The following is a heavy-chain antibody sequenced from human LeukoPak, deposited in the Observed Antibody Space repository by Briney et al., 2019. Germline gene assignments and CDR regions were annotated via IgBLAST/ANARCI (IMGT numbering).Heavy chain of an antibody. V-gene: IGHV3-74*01. CDR3: ARDLGQYYDTSDNWFDP. Sequence: GGSLRLSCAASGFTFSNYWMHWVHQAPGKGLVWVSRINSDGINTSYADSVKGRFTISRDNAKNTLNLQMNSLRAEDTAVYYCARDLGQYYDTSDNWFDPWGQGTLVTDSS. J-gene: IGHJ5*02. CDR2: INSDGINT. D-gene: IGHD3-22*01. CDR1: GFTFSNYW.